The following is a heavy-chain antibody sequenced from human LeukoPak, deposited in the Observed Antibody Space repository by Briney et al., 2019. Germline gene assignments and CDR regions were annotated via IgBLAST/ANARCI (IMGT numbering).Heavy chain of an antibody. CDR3: AKGVTIFGVIIKTYMDV. J-gene: IGHJ6*03. D-gene: IGHD3-3*01. Sequence: GGSLRLSCAASGFTFSSYSMNWVRQAPGKGLEWVSSISSSSSYIYYADSVKGRFTISRDNAKNSLYLQMNSLRAEDTAVYSCAKGVTIFGVIIKTYMDVWGKGTTVTVSS. CDR1: GFTFSSYS. CDR2: ISSSSSYI. V-gene: IGHV3-21*01.